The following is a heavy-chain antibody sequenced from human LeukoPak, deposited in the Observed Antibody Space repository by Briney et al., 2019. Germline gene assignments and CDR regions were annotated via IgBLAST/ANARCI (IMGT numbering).Heavy chain of an antibody. CDR2: IYPGDSDT. D-gene: IGHD3-10*01. CDR3: AIILPSNHPKLLWFGELFPNYYYYYGMDV. CDR1: GYSFTSYW. Sequence: GESLKISCKGSGYSFTSYWIGWVRQMPGKGLEWMGIIYPGDSDTRYSPSFQGQVTISADKSISTAYLQWSSLKASDTAMYYCAIILPSNHPKLLWFGELFPNYYYYYGMDVWGQGTTVTVSS. V-gene: IGHV5-51*01. J-gene: IGHJ6*02.